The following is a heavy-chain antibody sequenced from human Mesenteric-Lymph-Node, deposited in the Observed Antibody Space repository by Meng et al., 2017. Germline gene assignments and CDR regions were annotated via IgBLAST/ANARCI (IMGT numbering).Heavy chain of an antibody. V-gene: IGHV1-24*01. CDR2: FDPEDGET. J-gene: IGHJ3*02. Sequence: ASVKVSCKVSGYTLTELSMHWVRQAPGKGLEWMGGFDPEDGETIYAQKFQGRVTMTEDTSTDTAYMELSSLRSEDTAVYYCARDEHYYDSSGYYWRAFDIWGQGTMVTVSS. CDR1: GYTLTELS. CDR3: ARDEHYYDSSGYYWRAFDI. D-gene: IGHD3-22*01.